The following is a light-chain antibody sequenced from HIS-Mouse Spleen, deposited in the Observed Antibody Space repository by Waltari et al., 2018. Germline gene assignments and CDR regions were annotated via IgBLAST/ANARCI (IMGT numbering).Light chain of an antibody. CDR2: EGS. J-gene: IGLJ2*01. CDR3: CSYAGSSTFVV. Sequence: QSALTQPASVSGSPGQSITISCTGTSSDVGSYNLVSCNQQRPGKAPTLMTNEGSKRPSGVSNRFSGSKSGNTASLTISGLQAEDEADYYCCSYAGSSTFVVFGGGTKLTVL. V-gene: IGLV2-23*03. CDR1: SSDVGSYNL.